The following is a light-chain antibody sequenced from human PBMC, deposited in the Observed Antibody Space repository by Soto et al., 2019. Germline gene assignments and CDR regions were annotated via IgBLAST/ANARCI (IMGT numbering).Light chain of an antibody. J-gene: IGKJ1*01. V-gene: IGKV3-20*01. CDR2: GAS. Sequence: EIVLTQSPGTLSLSPGERATLSCRASQSVSSSYLAWYQQKPGQAPRLLINGASSRATGIPDRFSGSGSGTDFTLTISRLEPEDFATYYCQQSYSTPTFGQGTKVEIK. CDR3: QQSYSTPT. CDR1: QSVSSSY.